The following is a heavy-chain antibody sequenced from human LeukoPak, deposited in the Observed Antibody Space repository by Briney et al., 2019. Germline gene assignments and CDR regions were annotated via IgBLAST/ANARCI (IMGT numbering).Heavy chain of an antibody. D-gene: IGHD2-2*01. J-gene: IGHJ4*02. CDR3: ARDNQLLQLDY. CDR1: GGTFTSYG. V-gene: IGHV1-18*01. Sequence: GASVTVSCKASGGTFTSYGISWVRQAPGQGLEWMGWISAYNGNTNYAQKLQGRVTMTTDTSTSTAYMELRSLRSDDTAVYYCARDNQLLQLDYWGQGTLVTVSS. CDR2: ISAYNGNT.